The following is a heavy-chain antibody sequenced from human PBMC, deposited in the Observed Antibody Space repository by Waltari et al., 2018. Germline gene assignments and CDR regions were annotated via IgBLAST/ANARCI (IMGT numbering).Heavy chain of an antibody. CDR3: ARVYDFWSGYYYYYGMDV. V-gene: IGHV4-59*01. CDR1: GGSISRYY. J-gene: IGHJ6*02. CDR2: IYYSGST. Sequence: QVQLQESGPGLVKPSETLSLTCTVSGGSISRYYWSWIRQPPGKGLEWIGYIYYSGSTNYNPSLKSRVTISVDTSKNQFSLKLSSVTAADTAVYYCARVYDFWSGYYYYYGMDVWGQGTTVTVSS. D-gene: IGHD3-3*01.